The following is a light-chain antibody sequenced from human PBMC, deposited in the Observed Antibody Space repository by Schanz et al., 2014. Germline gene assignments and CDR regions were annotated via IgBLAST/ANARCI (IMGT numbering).Light chain of an antibody. V-gene: IGLV2-18*02. CDR2: EVT. CDR1: GSDIGAYNR. Sequence: QSVLTQPPSVSGSPGQSVTISCTGTGSDIGAYNRVSWYRQPPGSAPQVILYEVTNRPSGVPDRFSGSKSGNTASLTISGLQAEDEADYYCCSYTISSSYVFGTGTKLTVL. J-gene: IGLJ1*01. CDR3: CSYTISSSYV.